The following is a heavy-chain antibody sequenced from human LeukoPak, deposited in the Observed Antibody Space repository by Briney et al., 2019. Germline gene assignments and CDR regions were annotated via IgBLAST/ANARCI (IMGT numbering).Heavy chain of an antibody. Sequence: PGGSLRLSCAASGLTVSSNFMSWVRQTPGKGLEWVTAIYSGGNGGSTYYADSVKGRFTISRDISKNTLYLQMNTLRVEDTAVYYCAREAYCSSTTCPDAFDIWGQGTMVTVSS. CDR1: GLTVSSNF. J-gene: IGHJ3*02. CDR3: AREAYCSSTTCPDAFDI. D-gene: IGHD2-2*01. V-gene: IGHV3-53*01. CDR2: IYSGGNGGST.